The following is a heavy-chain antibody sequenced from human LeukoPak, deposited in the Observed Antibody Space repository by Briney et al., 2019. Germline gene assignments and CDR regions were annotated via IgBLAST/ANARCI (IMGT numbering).Heavy chain of an antibody. J-gene: IGHJ4*02. CDR2: ISFDGSNK. CDR3: ARGGGGATSFDY. Sequence: GGSLRLSCAASRFTFSSYAMHWVRQAPGKGLECVAVISFDGSNKYYADSVKGRFAISRDNSKNTLYLQMNSLRAEDTAVYYCARGGGGATSFDYWGQGTLVTVSS. V-gene: IGHV3-30*09. CDR1: RFTFSSYA. D-gene: IGHD1-26*01.